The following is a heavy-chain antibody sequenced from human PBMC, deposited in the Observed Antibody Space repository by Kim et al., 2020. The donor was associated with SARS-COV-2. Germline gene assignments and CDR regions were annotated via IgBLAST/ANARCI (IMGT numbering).Heavy chain of an antibody. CDR1: GFTFDDYA. D-gene: IGHD5-12*01. V-gene: IGHV3-9*01. CDR2: ISWNSGSI. CDR3: AKGPSRWLQFSLNWFDP. Sequence: GGSLRLSCAASGFTFDDYAMHWVRQAPGKGLEWVSGISWNSGSIGYADSVKGRFTISRDNAKNSLYLQMNSLRAEDTALYYCAKGPSRWLQFSLNWFDPWGQGTLVTVSS. J-gene: IGHJ5*02.